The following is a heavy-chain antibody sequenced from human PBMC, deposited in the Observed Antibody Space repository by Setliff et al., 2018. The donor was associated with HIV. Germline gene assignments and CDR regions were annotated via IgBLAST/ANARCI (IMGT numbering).Heavy chain of an antibody. CDR2: ISGSGGST. D-gene: IGHD5-18*01. CDR3: ARYRGHFDY. CDR1: GFTFTSSA. Sequence: GGSLSLSCAASGFTFTSSAMTWVRQAPGKGLEWVSAISGSGGSTYYADSVKGRFTISGDTSKNQFSLKLSSVTAADTAVFYCARYRGHFDYWGQGTLVTVSS. J-gene: IGHJ4*02. V-gene: IGHV3-23*01.